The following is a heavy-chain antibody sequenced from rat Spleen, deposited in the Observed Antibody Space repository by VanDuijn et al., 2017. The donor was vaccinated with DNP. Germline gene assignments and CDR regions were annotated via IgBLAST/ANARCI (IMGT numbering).Heavy chain of an antibody. V-gene: IGHV5-29*01. CDR3: ARHDGTEGIDFDY. CDR1: GFTFSNYG. Sequence: EVQLVESGGGLVQPGRSLKLSCAASGFTFSNYGMAWVRQAPTKGLEWVATISYDGSRTYYGDSVKGRFTISRDNAKNTLYLQMDSLRSEDTATYYGARHDGTEGIDFDYWGQGVMVTVSS. J-gene: IGHJ2*01. D-gene: IGHD1-11*01. CDR2: ISYDGSRT.